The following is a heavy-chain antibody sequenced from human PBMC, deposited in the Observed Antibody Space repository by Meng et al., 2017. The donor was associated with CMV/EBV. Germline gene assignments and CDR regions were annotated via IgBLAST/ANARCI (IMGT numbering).Heavy chain of an antibody. J-gene: IGHJ1*01. CDR3: AKALAGTGPFQH. CDR2: LYSGGSST. CDR1: GFTFSSYA. V-gene: IGHV3-23*03. D-gene: IGHD6-19*01. Sequence: GGSLRLSCAASGFTFSSYAMSWVRQAPGKGLEWVSVLYSGGSSTNYADSVKGQFTISRDKSKNTLYLQMNSLRAEDTAVYYCAKALAGTGPFQHWGQGTLVTVSS.